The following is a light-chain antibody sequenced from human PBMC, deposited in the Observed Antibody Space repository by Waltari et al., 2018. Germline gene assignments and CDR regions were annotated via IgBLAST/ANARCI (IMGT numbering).Light chain of an antibody. Sequence: DIVMTQSPLSLPVTPGEPASISCRSSQSLLHRNGNNYLDRYLQKPGQSPQLLIYLGSNRASGVPDRFSGSGSGTDFTLKISRVEAEDVGVYYCMQSLQTLWTFGPGTKVEIK. CDR2: LGS. V-gene: IGKV2-28*01. CDR3: MQSLQTLWT. J-gene: IGKJ1*01. CDR1: QSLLHRNGNNY.